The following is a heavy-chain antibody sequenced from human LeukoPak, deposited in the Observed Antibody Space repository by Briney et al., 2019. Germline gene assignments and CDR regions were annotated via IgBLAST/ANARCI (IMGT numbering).Heavy chain of an antibody. J-gene: IGHJ4*02. V-gene: IGHV4-59*01. CDR1: GASISEYY. D-gene: IGHD1-26*01. CDR2: IHDSRNT. Sequence: SETLSLTCNVSGASISEYYWSWIRQPPGKGLEWIGDIHDSRNTNYNPSLKSRVTISVDTSKNQFSLKLTSVTAADTAVYYCARSTSLGLYFDYWGQGTLVTVSS. CDR3: ARSTSLGLYFDY.